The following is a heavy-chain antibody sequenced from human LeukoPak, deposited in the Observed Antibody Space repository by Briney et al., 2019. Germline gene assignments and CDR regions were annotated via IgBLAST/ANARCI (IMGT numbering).Heavy chain of an antibody. Sequence: GASVKVSCKASGYTFTSYGISWVRQAPGQGLEWMGGIIPIFGTANYAQKFQGRVTITADKSTSTAYMELNSLRAEDTAVYYCARVGEVLFLYYYYYYMDVWGKGTTVTVSS. V-gene: IGHV1-69*06. CDR3: ARVGEVLFLYYYYYYMDV. CDR1: GYTFTSYG. CDR2: IIPIFGTA. J-gene: IGHJ6*03. D-gene: IGHD3-16*01.